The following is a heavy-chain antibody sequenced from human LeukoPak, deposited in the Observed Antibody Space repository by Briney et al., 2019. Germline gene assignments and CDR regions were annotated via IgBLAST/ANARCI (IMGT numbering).Heavy chain of an antibody. CDR1: GYSISSGYY. V-gene: IGHV4-38-2*02. Sequence: PSETLSLTCTVSGYSISSGYYWGWIRQPPGKGLEWIGSIYHSGSTYYNPSPKSRVTISVDTSKNQFSLKLSSVTAADTAVYYCAREPGYSGYASSYYYMDVWGKGTTVTVSS. D-gene: IGHD5-12*01. CDR3: AREPGYSGYASSYYYMDV. CDR2: IYHSGST. J-gene: IGHJ6*03.